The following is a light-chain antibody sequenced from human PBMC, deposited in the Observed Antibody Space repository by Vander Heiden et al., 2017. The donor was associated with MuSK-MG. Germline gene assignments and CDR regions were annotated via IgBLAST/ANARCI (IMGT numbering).Light chain of an antibody. CDR2: WAS. CDR3: QQYYSTLLT. J-gene: IGKJ4*01. Sequence: IVMTQSPDSLAVSLGESATINCKSSQSVLYSSNNKNYLAWYQQKPGQPPKLLIYWASTRESGVPDRFSGSGSGTDFTLTISSLQAEDVAVYYCQQYYSTLLTFGGGTKVEIK. V-gene: IGKV4-1*01. CDR1: QSVLYSSNNKNY.